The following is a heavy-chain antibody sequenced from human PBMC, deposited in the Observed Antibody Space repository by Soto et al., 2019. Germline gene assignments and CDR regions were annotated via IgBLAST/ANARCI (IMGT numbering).Heavy chain of an antibody. CDR1: GGSISSGGYY. Sequence: KTSETLSLTCTVSGGSISSGGYYWSWIRQHPGKGLEWIGYIYYSGSTYYNPSLKSRVTISVDTSKNQFSLKLSSVTAADTAVYYCARVPNGYLIGQNWFDPWGQGTLVTSPQ. CDR2: IYYSGST. D-gene: IGHD3-22*01. J-gene: IGHJ5*02. V-gene: IGHV4-31*03. CDR3: ARVPNGYLIGQNWFDP.